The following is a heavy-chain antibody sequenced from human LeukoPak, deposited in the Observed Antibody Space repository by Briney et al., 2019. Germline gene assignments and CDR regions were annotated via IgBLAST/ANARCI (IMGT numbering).Heavy chain of an antibody. Sequence: GASVKVSCKASGYTFTSYGISWVRQAPGQGLEWMGRINPNSGGTNYAQKFQGRVTMTRDTSISTAYMELSRLRSDDTAVYYCARYDGSGTLDYWGQGTLVTVSS. CDR1: GYTFTSYG. CDR3: ARYDGSGTLDY. J-gene: IGHJ4*02. D-gene: IGHD3-10*01. CDR2: INPNSGGT. V-gene: IGHV1-2*06.